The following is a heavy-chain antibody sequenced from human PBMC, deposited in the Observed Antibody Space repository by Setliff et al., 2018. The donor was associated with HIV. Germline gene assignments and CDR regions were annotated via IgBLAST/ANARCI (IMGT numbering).Heavy chain of an antibody. J-gene: IGHJ1*01. Sequence: ASVKVSCKASGYMFTVHYMHWVRQAPGQGLEWMGWINPKSGDTTYAQKFEDRVTMTRDTSSRTAYMDLSRLRSDDTAVYYCAPTRAYPPLEYFHHWGQGTLVTVSS. CDR3: APTRAYPPLEYFHH. V-gene: IGHV1-2*02. CDR2: INPKSGDT. CDR1: GYMFTVHY.